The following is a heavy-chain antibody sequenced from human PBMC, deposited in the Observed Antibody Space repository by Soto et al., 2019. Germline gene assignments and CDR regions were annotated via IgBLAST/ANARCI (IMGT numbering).Heavy chain of an antibody. CDR1: GYSFTNYG. J-gene: IGHJ6*03. CDR3: ARDRGVAPPVAGNTHYYYYMDV. V-gene: IGHV1-18*01. D-gene: IGHD6-19*01. CDR2: ISAYNGNT. Sequence: QDQLVQSGVEVKKPGASVKVSCKASGYSFTNYGITWVRQAPGQGFEWMGWISAYNGNTNYAQKFQGRATFTTGASTSTAYLELRSLRSDDTAVYYCARDRGVAPPVAGNTHYYYYMDVWGKGTTVTVSS.